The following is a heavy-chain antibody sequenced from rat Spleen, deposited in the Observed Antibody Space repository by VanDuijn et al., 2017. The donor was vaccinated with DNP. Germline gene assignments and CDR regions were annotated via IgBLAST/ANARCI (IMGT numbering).Heavy chain of an antibody. CDR1: GFTFSDYY. D-gene: IGHD5-1*01. V-gene: IGHV5-25*01. CDR3: ARGSGTYYWYFDF. Sequence: EVQLVESGGGLVQPGRSLKLSCAASGFTFSDYYMAWVRQAPTKGLEWVASITPSGGNTYFPDSVKGRFTISRNNAKNTLYLQMNSLRSEDTATYYCARGSGTYYWYFDFWGPGTMVTVSS. J-gene: IGHJ1*01. CDR2: ITPSGGNT.